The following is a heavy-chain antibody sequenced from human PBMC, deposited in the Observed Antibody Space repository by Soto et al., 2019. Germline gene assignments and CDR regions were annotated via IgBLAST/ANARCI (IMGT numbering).Heavy chain of an antibody. D-gene: IGHD3-22*01. Sequence: SVKVSCKASGGTFSSYAISWVRQAPGQGLEWMGGIIPIFGTANYAQKFQGRVTITADESTSTAYMELSSLRSEDTAVYYCARERVPFYYDSSGYYYFSAFDIWG. V-gene: IGHV1-69*13. J-gene: IGHJ3*02. CDR1: GGTFSSYA. CDR2: IIPIFGTA. CDR3: ARERVPFYYDSSGYYYFSAFDI.